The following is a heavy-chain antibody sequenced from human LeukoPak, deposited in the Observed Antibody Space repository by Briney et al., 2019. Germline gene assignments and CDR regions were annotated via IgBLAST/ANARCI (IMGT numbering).Heavy chain of an antibody. CDR3: VREMIVAGREAFDF. CDR1: GFTFSSYA. CDR2: ISGSGGST. Sequence: QPGRSLRLSCAASGFTFSSYAMSWVRQAPGKGLEWVSAISGSGGSTYYADSVKGRFTISRDNSKNTLYLQMNSLRVEDTALYYCVREMIVAGREAFDFWGPGTMVSVSS. V-gene: IGHV3-23*01. J-gene: IGHJ3*01. D-gene: IGHD3-22*01.